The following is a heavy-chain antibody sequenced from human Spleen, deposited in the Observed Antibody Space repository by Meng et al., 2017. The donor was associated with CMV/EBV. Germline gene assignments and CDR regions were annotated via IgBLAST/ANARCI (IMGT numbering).Heavy chain of an antibody. CDR1: GFSVSNDY. CDR2: IKQNGNEK. D-gene: IGHD2-2*01. Sequence: GESLKISCAASGFSVSNDYMSWVRQAPGKGLEWVANIKQNGNEKYYVDSVKGRFTISRDNAKTSLYLQMNSLRAEDTAVYYCATSQMFGQLLSPWEAFDIWGHGTMVTVSS. J-gene: IGHJ3*02. CDR3: ATSQMFGQLLSPWEAFDI. V-gene: IGHV3-7*01.